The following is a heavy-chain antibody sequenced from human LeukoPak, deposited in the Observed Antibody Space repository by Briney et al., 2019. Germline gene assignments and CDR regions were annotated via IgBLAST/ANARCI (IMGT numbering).Heavy chain of an antibody. D-gene: IGHD3-22*01. CDR1: GYTFTSYG. CDR3: ARDHTMIVVPYYYGMDV. Sequence: ASVKVSCKASGYTFTSYGISWVRQAPGQGLEWMGWISAYNGNTNYAQKLQGRVTMTTDTSTSTAYMELRSLRSDDTAVYYCARDHTMIVVPYYYGMDVWGQGTTVTVSS. V-gene: IGHV1-18*01. CDR2: ISAYNGNT. J-gene: IGHJ6*02.